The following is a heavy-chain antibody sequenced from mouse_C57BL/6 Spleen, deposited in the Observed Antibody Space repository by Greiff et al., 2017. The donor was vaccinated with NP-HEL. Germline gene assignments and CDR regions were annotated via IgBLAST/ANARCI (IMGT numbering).Heavy chain of an antibody. CDR1: GYTFTSYW. V-gene: IGHV1-52*01. Sequence: VQLQQPGAELVRPGSSVKLSCKASGYTFTSYWMHWVKQRPIQGLEWIGNIDPSDSETHSNQKFKDKATLTVDKSSSTAYMQLSSLTSEDSAVYYCARGGNYFYYAMDYWGQGTSVTVSS. J-gene: IGHJ4*01. CDR2: IDPSDSET. D-gene: IGHD2-1*01. CDR3: ARGGNYFYYAMDY.